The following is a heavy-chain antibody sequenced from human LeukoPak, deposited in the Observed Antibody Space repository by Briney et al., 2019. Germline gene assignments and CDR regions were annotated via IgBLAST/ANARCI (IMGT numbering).Heavy chain of an antibody. CDR2: INHSGST. V-gene: IGHV4-34*01. D-gene: IGHD6-13*01. J-gene: IGHJ4*02. CDR1: GGSFSGYY. Sequence: SETLSLTCAVYGGSFSGYYWSWIRQPPGKGLEWIGEINHSGSTNYNPSLKSRVTISVDTSKNQFSLKLSSVTAADTAVYYCARGRDPGIAAAGTLLPFVYWGQGTLVTVSS. CDR3: ARGRDPGIAAAGTLLPFVY.